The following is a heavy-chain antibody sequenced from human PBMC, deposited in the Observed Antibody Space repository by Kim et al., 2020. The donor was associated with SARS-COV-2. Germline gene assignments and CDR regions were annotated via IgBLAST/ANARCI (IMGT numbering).Heavy chain of an antibody. CDR2: ISSSGDSI. Sequence: GGSLRLSCAASGYTFSSYEMNWVRQAPGKGLEWVSYISSSGDSIYYADSVKGRFTISRDNAKNSLYLQMNSLPAEDTAVYYCARDATRYSYFDYWGQGTL. CDR1: GYTFSSYE. D-gene: IGHD5-18*01. CDR3: ARDATRYSYFDY. V-gene: IGHV3-48*03. J-gene: IGHJ4*02.